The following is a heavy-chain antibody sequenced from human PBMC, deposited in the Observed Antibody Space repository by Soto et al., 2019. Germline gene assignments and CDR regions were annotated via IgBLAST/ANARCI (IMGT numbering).Heavy chain of an antibody. Sequence: EVQLVESGGGLVKPGGSLRLSCASSGFTFSSYSMNWVRQAPGKGLEWVSSISSSSSYIYYADSVKGRFTISRDNAKNSLYLQMNSLRAEDTAVYYCARVGGYYYYYMDVWGKGTTVTVSS. J-gene: IGHJ6*03. CDR2: ISSSSSYI. V-gene: IGHV3-21*01. CDR3: ARVGGYYYYYMDV. D-gene: IGHD2-15*01. CDR1: GFTFSSYS.